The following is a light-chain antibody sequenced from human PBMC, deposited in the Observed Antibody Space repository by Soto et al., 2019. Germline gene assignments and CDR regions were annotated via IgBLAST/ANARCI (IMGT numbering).Light chain of an antibody. CDR1: QSVSSSY. V-gene: IGKV3-20*01. CDR2: GAS. J-gene: IGKJ1*01. CDR3: QQYGSSGT. Sequence: ETVMTPSPFTLSVSPWARAALSCRASQSVSSSYLAWYQQKPGQAPRLLIYGASNRATGIPDRFSGSGSGTDFTLTISRLEPEDFAVYYCQQYGSSGTFGQGTKVDIK.